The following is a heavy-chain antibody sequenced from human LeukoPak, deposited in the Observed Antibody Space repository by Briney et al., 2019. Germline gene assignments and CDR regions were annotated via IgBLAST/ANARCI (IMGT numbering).Heavy chain of an antibody. CDR3: AKSYYDFWSGSAFDI. CDR1: GFTFSSYA. Sequence: PGGSLRLSCAASGFTFSSYAMHWVRQAPGKGLEWVAVISYDGSNKYYADSVKGRFTISRDNSKNMLYLQMNSLRAEDTAVYYCAKSYYDFWSGSAFDIWGQGTMVTVSS. D-gene: IGHD3-3*01. CDR2: ISYDGSNK. V-gene: IGHV3-30-3*02. J-gene: IGHJ3*02.